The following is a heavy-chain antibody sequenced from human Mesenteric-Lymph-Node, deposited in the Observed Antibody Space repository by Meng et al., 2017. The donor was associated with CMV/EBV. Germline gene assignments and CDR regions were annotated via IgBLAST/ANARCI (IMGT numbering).Heavy chain of an antibody. CDR2: ISYDGSNI. Sequence: GESLKISCAASGFTFSTYALHWVRRAPGKGLEWVAVISYDGSNIFYADSVKGRFTISRDNSKNTLYLQMNSLRAEDTAVYYCARSWAEYSSSKAHDYWGQGTLVTVSS. J-gene: IGHJ4*02. CDR3: ARSWAEYSSSKAHDY. D-gene: IGHD6-6*01. V-gene: IGHV3-30*04. CDR1: GFTFSTYA.